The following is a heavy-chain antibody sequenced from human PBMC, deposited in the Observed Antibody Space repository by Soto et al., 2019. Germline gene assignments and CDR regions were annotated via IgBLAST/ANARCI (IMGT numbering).Heavy chain of an antibody. Sequence: QVQLQESGPGLVKPSETLSLTCSVSGGSLSDHYWTWIRQSPGKALEWIGCIYYRRSTYYNPSLKSRVTISVDTSKSQFSLRLSSVTAADTAVYYCARMRPTGWHDYYFYGMDVWGQGTTVTVSS. CDR2: IYYRRST. CDR3: ARMRPTGWHDYYFYGMDV. J-gene: IGHJ6*02. D-gene: IGHD6-19*01. CDR1: GGSLSDHY. V-gene: IGHV4-59*11.